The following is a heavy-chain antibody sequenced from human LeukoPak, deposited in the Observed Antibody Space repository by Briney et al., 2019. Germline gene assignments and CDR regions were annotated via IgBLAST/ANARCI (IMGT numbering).Heavy chain of an antibody. V-gene: IGHV3-53*01. J-gene: IGHJ4*02. Sequence: GGSLRLSCAASGFTVSNNYMSWVRQAPGKGLEWVSVIYSGGSTYYADSVKGRFTISRDNAKNSLYLQMNSLRAEDTAVYYCARGFNWNYGRFDFWGQGTLVTVSS. CDR1: GFTVSNNY. CDR3: ARGFNWNYGRFDF. D-gene: IGHD1-7*01. CDR2: IYSGGST.